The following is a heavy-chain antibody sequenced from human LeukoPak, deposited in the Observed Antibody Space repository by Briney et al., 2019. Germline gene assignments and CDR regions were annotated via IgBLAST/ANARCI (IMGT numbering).Heavy chain of an antibody. Sequence: GGSLRLSCAASGFTFTSYSMNWVRQAPGKGLEWVSSISGSSSFINYADSVKGRFTISGDNAKNSLFLQMNSLRAEDTAVYYCARDHPLAARPSYYMDVWGKGTTVTVSS. CDR3: ARDHPLAARPSYYMDV. J-gene: IGHJ6*03. V-gene: IGHV3-21*01. CDR1: GFTFTSYS. CDR2: ISGSSSFI. D-gene: IGHD6-6*01.